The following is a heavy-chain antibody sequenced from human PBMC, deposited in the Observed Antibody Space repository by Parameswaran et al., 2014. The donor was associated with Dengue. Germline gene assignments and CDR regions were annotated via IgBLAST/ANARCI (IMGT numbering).Heavy chain of an antibody. J-gene: IGHJ5*02. V-gene: IGHV1-18*01. D-gene: IGHD3-10*01. CDR3: ARDNYYYGSGIIPSPASWDWFDP. CDR2: ISAYNGNT. Sequence: SWVRQAPGQGLEWMGWISAYNGNTNYAQKLQGRVTMTTDTSTSTAYMELRSLRSDDTAVYYCARDNYYYGSGIIPSPASWDWFDPWGQGNPGHRLL.